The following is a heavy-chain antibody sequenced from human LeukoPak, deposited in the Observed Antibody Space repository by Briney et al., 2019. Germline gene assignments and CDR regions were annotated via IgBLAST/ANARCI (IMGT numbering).Heavy chain of an antibody. V-gene: IGHV1-24*01. Sequence: ASVKVSCKVSGYTLTELSMHWVRRAPGKGLEWMGGFDPEDGETIYAQKFQGRVTMTEDTSTDTAYMELSSLKSEDTAVYYCATSLAAPEIFDYWGQGTLVTVSS. CDR1: GYTLTELS. CDR3: ATSLAAPEIFDY. J-gene: IGHJ4*02. CDR2: FDPEDGET. D-gene: IGHD3-16*01.